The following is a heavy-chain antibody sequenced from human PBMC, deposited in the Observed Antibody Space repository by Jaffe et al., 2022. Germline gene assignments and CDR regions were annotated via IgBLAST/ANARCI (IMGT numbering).Heavy chain of an antibody. Sequence: EVQLVESGGVVVQPGGSLRLSCAASGFTFDDYAMHWVRQAPGKGLEWVSLISWDGGSTYYADSVKGRFTISRDNSKNSLYLQMNSLRAEDTALYYCAKDSSYGSGSPDYWGQGTLVTVSS. CDR2: ISWDGGST. J-gene: IGHJ4*02. CDR3: AKDSSYGSGSPDY. V-gene: IGHV3-43D*04. CDR1: GFTFDDYA. D-gene: IGHD3-10*01.